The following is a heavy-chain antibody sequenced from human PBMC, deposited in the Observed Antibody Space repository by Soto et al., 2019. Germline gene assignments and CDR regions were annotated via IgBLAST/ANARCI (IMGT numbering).Heavy chain of an antibody. Sequence: QVQLVESGGGVVQPGRPLRLSCAASGITLSTYGMHWVRQAPGKGLEWVAVISYDGSNKYYADSVKGRFTISRDKSKNTVYLQLNSLRAEDTAVYYCAKDPLACYTTLWGQGALVTVSS. J-gene: IGHJ4*02. CDR1: GITLSTYG. CDR3: AKDPLACYTTL. V-gene: IGHV3-30*18. D-gene: IGHD2-15*01. CDR2: ISYDGSNK.